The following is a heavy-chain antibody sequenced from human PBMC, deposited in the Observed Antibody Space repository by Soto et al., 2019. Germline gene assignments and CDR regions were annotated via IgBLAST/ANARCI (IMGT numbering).Heavy chain of an antibody. Sequence: PWGSLRLSCAASGFNFRTYGMNWVRRAPGGGLEWVASISSSGSFIFYADSVKGRFTISRDNAEKSLYLQMNSLRAEDTALYYCAREPEGIAAALDYWGQGTLVTVSS. CDR2: ISSSGSFI. CDR3: AREPEGIAAALDY. V-gene: IGHV3-21*01. J-gene: IGHJ4*02. D-gene: IGHD6-13*01. CDR1: GFNFRTYG.